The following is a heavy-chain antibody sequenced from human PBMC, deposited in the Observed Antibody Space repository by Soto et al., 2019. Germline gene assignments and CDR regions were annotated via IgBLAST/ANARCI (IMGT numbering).Heavy chain of an antibody. J-gene: IGHJ4*02. CDR1: GGSFSGYY. CDR3: ARAPCSSTSCYILPFDY. D-gene: IGHD2-2*02. V-gene: IGHV4-34*01. CDR2: ITHSGST. Sequence: QVQLQQWGAGLLKPSETLSLTCAVYGGSFSGYYWSWIRQPPGKGLEWIGEITHSGSTNYNPSLKSRVTISVDTSKNQFSLKLSSVTAADTAVYYCARAPCSSTSCYILPFDYWGQGTLVTVSS.